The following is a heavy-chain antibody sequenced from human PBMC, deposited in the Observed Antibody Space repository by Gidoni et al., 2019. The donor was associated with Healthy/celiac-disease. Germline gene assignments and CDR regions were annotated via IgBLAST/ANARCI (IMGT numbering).Heavy chain of an antibody. CDR1: GFPFSSYS. CDR2: ISSSSSYI. Sequence: EVQLVESGGGLVKPGGSLRLSCAASGFPFSSYSMNWVRQAPGKGLEWVSPISSSSSYIYYADSVKGRFTISRDNAKNSLYLQMNSLRAEDTAVYYCAREDVNWNDEPPLYYYYGMDVWGQGTTVTVSS. J-gene: IGHJ6*02. V-gene: IGHV3-21*01. CDR3: AREDVNWNDEPPLYYYYGMDV. D-gene: IGHD1-1*01.